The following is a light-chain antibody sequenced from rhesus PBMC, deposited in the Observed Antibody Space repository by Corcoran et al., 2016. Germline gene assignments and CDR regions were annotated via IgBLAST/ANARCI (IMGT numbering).Light chain of an antibody. CDR3: LQYHKSPFT. J-gene: IGKJ3*01. CDR2: KAS. Sequence: DIQMTQSPSSLSASVGDKVTITCRASQGISSWLAWYQQKPGKAPTLLISKASRLQTGVPSRFSGSGSETDFTLTISSLQPEDVATYYCLQYHKSPFTFGPGTKLDIK. V-gene: IGKV1-21*01. CDR1: QGISSW.